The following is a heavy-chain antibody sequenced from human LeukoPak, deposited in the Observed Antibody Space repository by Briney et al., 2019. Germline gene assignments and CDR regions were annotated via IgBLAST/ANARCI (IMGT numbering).Heavy chain of an antibody. Sequence: GGSLRLSCAASGFTFDDYAMHWVRQAPGKGLEWVSSTSSKSRYVYYADSVKGRFTISRDNAENSLYLQMNSLRVEDSAVYYCTRQYYDFWSGFYTADYYFDYWGQGTLVTVSS. CDR2: TSSKSRYV. J-gene: IGHJ4*02. CDR3: TRQYYDFWSGFYTADYYFDY. CDR1: GFTFDDYA. D-gene: IGHD3-3*01. V-gene: IGHV3-21*01.